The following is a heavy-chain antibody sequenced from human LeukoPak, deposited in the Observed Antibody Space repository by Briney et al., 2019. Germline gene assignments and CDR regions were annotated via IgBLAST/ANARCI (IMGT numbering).Heavy chain of an antibody. J-gene: IGHJ4*02. CDR1: GGSISSYY. V-gene: IGHV4-59*01. CDR3: ARGGGSYFF. D-gene: IGHD1-26*01. Sequence: SETLSLACTVSGGSISSYYWSWIRQPPGKGLEWIGYMYYSGSTNYNPSLKSRVTISADTSKNQFSLKVTSVTAADTAVYYCARGGGSYFFWGQGTLVSVSS. CDR2: MYYSGST.